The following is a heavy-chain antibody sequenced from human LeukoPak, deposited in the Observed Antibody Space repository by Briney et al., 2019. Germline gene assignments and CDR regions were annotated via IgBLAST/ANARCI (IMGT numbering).Heavy chain of an antibody. J-gene: IGHJ4*02. Sequence: PGGSLRLSCAASGFTFSSYAMSWVRQAPGKGLEWVSAISGSGGSTYYADSVKGRFTISRDNAKNSLYLQMNSLRAEDTAVYYCARGGYYEKGGFDYWGQGTLVTVSS. V-gene: IGHV3-23*01. CDR1: GFTFSSYA. CDR3: ARGGYYEKGGFDY. D-gene: IGHD3-22*01. CDR2: ISGSGGST.